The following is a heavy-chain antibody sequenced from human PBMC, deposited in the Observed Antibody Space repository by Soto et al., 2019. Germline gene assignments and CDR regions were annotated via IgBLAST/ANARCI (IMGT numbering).Heavy chain of an antibody. D-gene: IGHD3-10*01. CDR3: ARVSYGSGSYYRCYFDY. CDR1: GGSFSGYY. Sequence: SETLSLTCAVYGGSFSGYYWSWIRQPPGKGLEWIGEINHSGSTNYNPSLKSRVNISVDTSKNQFSLKLSSVTAADTAVYFCARVSYGSGSYYRCYFDYWGQGTLVTVSS. V-gene: IGHV4-34*01. J-gene: IGHJ4*02. CDR2: INHSGST.